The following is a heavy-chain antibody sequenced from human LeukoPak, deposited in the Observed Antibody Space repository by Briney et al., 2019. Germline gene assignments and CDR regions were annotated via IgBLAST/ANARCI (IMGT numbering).Heavy chain of an antibody. V-gene: IGHV1-18*01. J-gene: IGHJ4*02. CDR1: GYTFTSYG. D-gene: IGHD3-3*01. CDR3: AREADYDFWSGYYDY. CDR2: ISAYNGNT. Sequence: ASVKVSCKASGYTFTSYGISWVRQAPGQGLEWMGWISAYNGNTNYAQKFQGRVTITADKSTSTAYMELSSLRSEDTAVYYCAREADYDFWSGYYDYWGQGTLVTVSS.